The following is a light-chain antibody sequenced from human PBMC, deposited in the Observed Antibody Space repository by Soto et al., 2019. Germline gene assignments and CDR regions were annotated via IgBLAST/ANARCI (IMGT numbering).Light chain of an antibody. CDR2: EVT. V-gene: IGLV2-8*01. J-gene: IGLJ2*01. CDR1: NSDVGGYNY. Sequence: QSVLTQPPSASGSPGQSVTISCTGSNSDVGGYNYVSWYQQHPGKAPKLMIYEVTKRPSGVPDRFSGSKSGNTASLTVSGLQAGDEADYYCSSYAGSNIVVFGGGTKLT. CDR3: SSYAGSNIVV.